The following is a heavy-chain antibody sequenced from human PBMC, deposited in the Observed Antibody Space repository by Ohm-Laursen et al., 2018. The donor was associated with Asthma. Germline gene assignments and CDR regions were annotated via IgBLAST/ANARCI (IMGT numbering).Heavy chain of an antibody. Sequence: SLRLSCAASGFTFSSYAMSWVRQAPGKGLEWVSAISGSGGSTYYADSVKGRFTISRDNSKNTLYLQMNSLRAEDTAVYYCARDPSGWYYFDYWGQGTLVTVS. J-gene: IGHJ4*02. CDR2: ISGSGGST. CDR1: GFTFSSYA. V-gene: IGHV3-23*01. CDR3: ARDPSGWYYFDY. D-gene: IGHD6-19*01.